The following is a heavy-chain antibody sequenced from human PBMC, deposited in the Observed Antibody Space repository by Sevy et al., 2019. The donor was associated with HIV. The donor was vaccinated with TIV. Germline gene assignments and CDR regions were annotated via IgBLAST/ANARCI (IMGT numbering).Heavy chain of an antibody. CDR1: GFTFTSYA. Sequence: GGSLRLSCKPSGFTFTSYAMNWVRQAPGMGLEWISTIYGSGGVTYYADSVKGRFTISRDKSKNTLYLQMNSLRTEDTALYYCAGGRYDSSGSFDALDIWGQWTMVTVSS. CDR2: IYGSGGVT. D-gene: IGHD3-22*01. J-gene: IGHJ3*02. V-gene: IGHV3-23*01. CDR3: AGGRYDSSGSFDALDI.